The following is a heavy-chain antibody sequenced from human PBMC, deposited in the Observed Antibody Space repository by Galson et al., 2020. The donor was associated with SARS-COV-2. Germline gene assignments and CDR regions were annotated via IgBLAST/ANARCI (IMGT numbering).Heavy chain of an antibody. V-gene: IGHV4-61*02. J-gene: IGHJ4*02. CDR1: GGSISSGSYY. Sequence: SETLSLTCTVSGGSISSGSYYWSWIRQPAGKGLEWIGRIYTSGSTNYNPSLKSRVTISVDTSKNQFSLKLSSVTAADTVVYYCAREAWYSSSWSSDYWGQGTLVTVSS. D-gene: IGHD6-13*01. CDR3: AREAWYSSSWSSDY. CDR2: IYTSGST.